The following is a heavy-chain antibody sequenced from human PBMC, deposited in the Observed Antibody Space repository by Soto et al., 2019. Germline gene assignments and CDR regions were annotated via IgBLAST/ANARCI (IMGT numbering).Heavy chain of an antibody. CDR3: ARGLRNYYDRSGLHY. V-gene: IGHV3-48*03. D-gene: IGHD3-22*01. Sequence: GGSLRLSCVASEFTFSNYEMNWVRQAPGKGLEWVSYISYTGSTIYYADSVRGRFTISRDNSKNSLYLQMNSLRAEDTAVYYCARGLRNYYDRSGLHYWGQGTLVTVSS. CDR2: ISYTGSTI. J-gene: IGHJ4*02. CDR1: EFTFSNYE.